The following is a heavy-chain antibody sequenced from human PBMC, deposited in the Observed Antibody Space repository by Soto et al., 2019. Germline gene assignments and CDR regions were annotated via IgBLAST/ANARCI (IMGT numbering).Heavy chain of an antibody. D-gene: IGHD3-3*01. CDR1: GGTFSSYA. V-gene: IGHV1-69*13. J-gene: IGHJ6*02. CDR2: IIPIFGTA. CDR3: ARRVVRYYYYYYGMDV. Sequence: SVKVSCTASGGTFSSYAISWVRQAPGQGLEWMGGIIPIFGTANYAQKFQGRVTITADESTSTAYMELSSLRSEDTAVYYCARRVVRYYYYYYGMDVWGQGTTVTVSS.